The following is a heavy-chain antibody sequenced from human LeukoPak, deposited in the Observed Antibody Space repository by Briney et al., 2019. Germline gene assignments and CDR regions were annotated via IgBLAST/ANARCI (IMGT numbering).Heavy chain of an antibody. CDR2: IYYTGST. CDR3: ARDVVRWLQFSWLGYYYYGMDV. D-gene: IGHD5-24*01. CDR1: GGSISSSY. J-gene: IGHJ6*02. Sequence: SETLSLTCTVSGGSISSSYWSWIRQPPGKRLEWIGYIYYTGSTNYNPSLKSRVTMSVDTSKNQFSLRLNSVTAADTAVYYCARDVVRWLQFSWLGYYYYGMDVWGQGTTVTVSS. V-gene: IGHV4-59*01.